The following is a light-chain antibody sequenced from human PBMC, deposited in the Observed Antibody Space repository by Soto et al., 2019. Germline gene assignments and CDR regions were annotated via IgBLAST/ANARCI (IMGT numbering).Light chain of an antibody. J-gene: IGKJ4*02. CDR2: QTS. V-gene: IGKV3D-11*03. CDR3: QQYGGSST. CDR1: QYINTR. Sequence: EIVLTQSPATLSSFPGDRVTLSCRASQYINTRLAWYQHRPGQAPRLLIYQTSSRAAGIPARFSASGTGTDFTLTISDVQPEDFAVYYCQQYGGSSTFGRGTKVDIK.